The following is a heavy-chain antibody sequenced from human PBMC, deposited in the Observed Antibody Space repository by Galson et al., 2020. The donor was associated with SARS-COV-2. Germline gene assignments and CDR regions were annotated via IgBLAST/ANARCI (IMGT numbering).Heavy chain of an antibody. CDR1: GYTLTELS. Sequence: ASVKVSCKVSGYTLTELSMHWVRQAPGKGLEWMGGFDPEDGETIYAQKFQGRVTMTEDTSTDTAYMELSSLRSEDTAVYYCATGFAVYYYGLPDYWGQGTLVTVSS. J-gene: IGHJ4*02. CDR3: ATGFAVYYYGLPDY. D-gene: IGHD3-10*01. CDR2: FDPEDGET. V-gene: IGHV1-24*01.